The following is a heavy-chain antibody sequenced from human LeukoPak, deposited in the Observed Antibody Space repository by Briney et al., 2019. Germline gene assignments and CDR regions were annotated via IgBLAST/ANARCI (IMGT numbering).Heavy chain of an antibody. CDR1: GYTFTGYY. Sequence: ASVKVSCKASGYTFTGYYMHWVRQAPGQGLEWMGWINPNSGGTNYAQKFQGRVTMTRDTSISTAYMELSRLRSDDTAVYYCARRGQLERELWGYYYYYMDVWGKGTTVTISS. J-gene: IGHJ6*03. CDR3: ARRGQLERELWGYYYYYMDV. V-gene: IGHV1-2*02. CDR2: INPNSGGT. D-gene: IGHD1-1*01.